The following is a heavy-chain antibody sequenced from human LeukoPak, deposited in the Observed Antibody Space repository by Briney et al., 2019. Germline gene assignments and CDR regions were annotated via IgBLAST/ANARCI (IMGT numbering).Heavy chain of an antibody. J-gene: IGHJ4*02. CDR2: IYYSGSP. V-gene: IGHV4-39*07. CDR1: GGSISSSSYY. D-gene: IGHD3-22*01. CDR3: ARVTGYMIEDYCDY. Sequence: PSETLSLTCTVSGGSISSSSYYWGWIRQPPGKGLEWIGSIYYSGSPYYNPSLKSRVTISVDTSKNQFSLKLSSVTAADTAVYYCARVTGYMIEDYCDYWGQGTLVTVSS.